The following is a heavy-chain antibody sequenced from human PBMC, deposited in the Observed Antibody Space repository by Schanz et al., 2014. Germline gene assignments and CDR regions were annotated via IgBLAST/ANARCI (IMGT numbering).Heavy chain of an antibody. V-gene: IGHV1-46*01. Sequence: QVHLVQSGAEVKKPGSSVKVSCKASGGTFSSDTFSWVRQAPGQGLEWMGMINPSGGSTTYAQKFQGRVTMTRDTSTSTVYMELSSLRSDDTAVYYCARGGYSSGWYDRDIAHFDYWGQGTLXTVSS. D-gene: IGHD6-19*01. J-gene: IGHJ4*02. CDR3: ARGGYSSGWYDRDIAHFDY. CDR1: GGTFSSDT. CDR2: INPSGGST.